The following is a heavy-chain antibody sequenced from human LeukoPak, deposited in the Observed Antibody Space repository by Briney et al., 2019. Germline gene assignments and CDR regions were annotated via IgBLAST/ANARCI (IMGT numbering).Heavy chain of an antibody. J-gene: IGHJ6*03. CDR3: ARGVGQLAELYYYYYMDV. D-gene: IGHD6-6*01. Sequence: GASVKVSCKASGYTFTSYDINWVRQATGQGLEWMGWMNPNSGNTGYAQKFQGRVTITRNTSISTAYVELSSLRSEDTAVYYCARGVGQLAELYYYYYMDVWGKGTTVTVSS. V-gene: IGHV1-8*03. CDR1: GYTFTSYD. CDR2: MNPNSGNT.